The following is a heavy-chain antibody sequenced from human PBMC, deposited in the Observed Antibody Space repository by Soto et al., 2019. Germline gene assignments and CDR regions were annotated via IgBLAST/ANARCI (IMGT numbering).Heavy chain of an antibody. J-gene: IGHJ6*02. Sequence: GGSLRLSCAGSGFTLRNYGMSWVRQAPGKGLEWVSAISGSGGSIYYADSVKGRFTISRDNSKNTLYLQMNSLRGEDTALYYCAKLPGSGTHYRMDVWGPGTTVTVSS. CDR2: ISGSGGSI. CDR1: GFTLRNYG. CDR3: AKLPGSGTHYRMDV. V-gene: IGHV3-23*01. D-gene: IGHD3-10*01.